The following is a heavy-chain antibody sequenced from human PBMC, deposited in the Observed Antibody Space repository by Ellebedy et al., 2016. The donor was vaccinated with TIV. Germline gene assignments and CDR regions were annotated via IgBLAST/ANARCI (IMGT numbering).Heavy chain of an antibody. Sequence: GESLKISCSGSGFTFSTYAMHWVRQAPGKGLVWVSRIYNDGSSTSYADSVEGRFTISRDNPKNTVYLQMNSLRVEDTAVYYCVRDGSYDYGDYWGQGTVVTVSS. CDR2: IYNDGSST. CDR1: GFTFSTYA. V-gene: IGHV3-74*01. CDR3: VRDGSYDYGDY. D-gene: IGHD3-16*01. J-gene: IGHJ4*02.